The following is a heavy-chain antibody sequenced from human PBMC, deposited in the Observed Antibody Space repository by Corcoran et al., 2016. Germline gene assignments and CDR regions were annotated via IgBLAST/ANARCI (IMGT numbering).Heavy chain of an antibody. CDR2: IYYSGST. CDR1: GGSISSSSYY. D-gene: IGHD3-22*01. J-gene: IGHJ3*02. CDR3: ARGTTIVVVIDDALDI. Sequence: QLQLQESGPGLVKPSETLSLTCTVSGGSISSSSYYWGWIRQPPGKGLEWIGSIYYSGSTYYNPSLKSRVTISVDTSKNQFSLKLSSVTAADTAVYYWARGTTIVVVIDDALDIWGQGTMVTVSS. V-gene: IGHV4-39*07.